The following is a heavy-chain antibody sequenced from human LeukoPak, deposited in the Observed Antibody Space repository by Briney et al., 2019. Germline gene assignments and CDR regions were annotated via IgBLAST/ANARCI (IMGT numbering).Heavy chain of an antibody. CDR2: ISAYNGNT. J-gene: IGHJ3*02. D-gene: IGHD5-18*01. CDR3: ARHGAIQLKAFDI. V-gene: IGHV1-18*01. CDR1: GYTFTSYG. Sequence: GASVKVSCKASGYTFTSYGISWVRQAPRQGLEWMGWISAYNGNTNYAQKLQGRVTMTTDTSTSTAYMELSSLRSEDTAVYYCARHGAIQLKAFDIWGQGTMVTVSS.